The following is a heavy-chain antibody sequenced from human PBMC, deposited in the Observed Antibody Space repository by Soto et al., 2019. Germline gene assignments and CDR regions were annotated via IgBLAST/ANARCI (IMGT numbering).Heavy chain of an antibody. D-gene: IGHD6-19*01. CDR1: GFTFSSYA. J-gene: IGHJ4*02. CDR2: ISGSGDNT. V-gene: IGHV3-23*01. CDR3: ARGSRDSSAWSFDY. Sequence: GGSLRLSCAASGFTFSSYAISWVRQAPGKGLQWVSTISGSGDNTYYAHSVKGRFAISRDNSKNTLSLQMSSLRAEDTAVYYCARGSRDSSAWSFDYWGQGTLVTVSS.